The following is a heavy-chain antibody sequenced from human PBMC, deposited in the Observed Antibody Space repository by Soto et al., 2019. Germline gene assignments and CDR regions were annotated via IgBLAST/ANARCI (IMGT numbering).Heavy chain of an antibody. CDR3: ARGGGVSTLQDS. CDR1: GFTFSNYW. V-gene: IGHV3-74*01. D-gene: IGHD2-21*01. CDR2: LNSDGTTT. Sequence: EVQLVESGGGLVQPGGSLRLSCAASGFTFSNYWMHWVRQAPGKGLVWVSRLNSDGTTTDYADSVRGRFTISRDNAKNSLFLEMNSLRAEGTAVYYCARGGGVSTLQDSWGQGTLVTVSS. J-gene: IGHJ4*02.